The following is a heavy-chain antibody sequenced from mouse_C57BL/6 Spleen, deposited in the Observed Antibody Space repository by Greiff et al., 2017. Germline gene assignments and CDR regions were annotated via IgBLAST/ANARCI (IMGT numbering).Heavy chain of an antibody. V-gene: IGHV1-53*01. D-gene: IGHD1-1*01. CDR2: INPSNGGT. CDR1: GYTFTSYW. Sequence: QVQLQQPGTELVKPGASVKLSCKASGYTFTSYWMHWVKQRPGQGLEWIGNINPSNGGTNYNEKFKSKATLTVDKSSSTAYMQLSSLTSEDSAVYYYSRLIYYYGSSRYFDVWGTGTTVTVSS. J-gene: IGHJ1*03. CDR3: SRLIYYYGSSRYFDV.